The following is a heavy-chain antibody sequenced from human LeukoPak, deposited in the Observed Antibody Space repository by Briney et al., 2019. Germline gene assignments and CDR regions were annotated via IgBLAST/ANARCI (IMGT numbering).Heavy chain of an antibody. CDR1: GYTLTELS. D-gene: IGHD3-3*01. CDR2: FDPKDGET. J-gene: IGHJ5*02. Sequence: ASVKVSCKVSGYTLTELSMHWVRQAPGKGLEWMGGFDPKDGETIYAQKFQGRVTMTEDTSTDTAYMELSSLRSEDTAVYYCATVSYDFWSSYERRNWFDPWGQGTLVTVSS. V-gene: IGHV1-24*01. CDR3: ATVSYDFWSSYERRNWFDP.